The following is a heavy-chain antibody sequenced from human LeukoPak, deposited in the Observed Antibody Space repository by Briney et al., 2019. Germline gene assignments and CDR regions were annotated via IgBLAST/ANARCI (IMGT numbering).Heavy chain of an antibody. CDR3: ARDLWDYGDYVGGPLDP. D-gene: IGHD4-17*01. CDR1: GFTFSSYA. CDR2: ISYDGSNK. J-gene: IGHJ5*02. V-gene: IGHV3-30-3*01. Sequence: GGSLRLSCAASGFTFSSYAMHWVRQAPGKGLEWVAVISYDGSNKYYADSVKGRFTISRDNSKNTLYLQMNSLRAEDTAVYYCARDLWDYGDYVGGPLDPWGQGTLVTASS.